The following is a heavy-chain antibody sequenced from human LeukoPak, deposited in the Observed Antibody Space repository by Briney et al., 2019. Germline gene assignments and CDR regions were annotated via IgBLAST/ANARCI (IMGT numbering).Heavy chain of an antibody. J-gene: IGHJ4*02. Sequence: ASVKVSCKASGGTFSSYAISWVRRAPGQGLGWMGGIIPIFGTANYAQKFQGRVTITADESTSTAYMELSSLRSEDTAVYYCARSTAYGGYLGIDYYFDYWGQGTLVTVSS. V-gene: IGHV1-69*13. CDR1: GGTFSSYA. CDR3: ARSTAYGGYLGIDYYFDY. D-gene: IGHD5-12*01. CDR2: IIPIFGTA.